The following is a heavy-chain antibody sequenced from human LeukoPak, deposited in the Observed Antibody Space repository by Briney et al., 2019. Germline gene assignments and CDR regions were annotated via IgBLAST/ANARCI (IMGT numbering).Heavy chain of an antibody. CDR3: ARDQGGGYNSRGFDY. CDR2: IYYSGST. CDR1: GGSISSGGYY. J-gene: IGHJ4*02. Sequence: SETLSLTCTVSGGSISSGGYYWSWIRQHPGKGLEWIGYIYYSGSTYYNPSLKSRVTISVDTSKNQFSLKLSSVTAADTAVYYCARDQGGGYNSRGFDYWGQGTLVTVSS. D-gene: IGHD5-24*01. V-gene: IGHV4-31*03.